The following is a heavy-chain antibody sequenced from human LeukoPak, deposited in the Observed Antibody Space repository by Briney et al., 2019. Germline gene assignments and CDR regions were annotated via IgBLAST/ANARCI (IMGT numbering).Heavy chain of an antibody. CDR1: GFTVSSKY. CDR2: IYSGGST. D-gene: IGHD2-2*01. Sequence: PGGSLRLSCAASGFTVSSKYMSWVRQAPGKGLEWVSVIYSGGSTYYADSVKGRFPISRDNSKNTLYLQMNSLRAEDTAVYYCARGCSSTSCYGFDYWGQGTLVTVSS. J-gene: IGHJ4*02. CDR3: ARGCSSTSCYGFDY. V-gene: IGHV3-53*01.